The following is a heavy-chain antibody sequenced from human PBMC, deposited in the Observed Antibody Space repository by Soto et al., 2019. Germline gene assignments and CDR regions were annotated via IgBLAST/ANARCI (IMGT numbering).Heavy chain of an antibody. CDR3: AKALRFTFTTVYYTDV. CDR1: GFTGSSYA. Sequence: EVQLLESGGGLVQPGGSLRLSCAASGFTGSSYAMSWFRQAPGKGLEWVSVISGSGSTYSADSVKGRFTISRDSSKKTVYLQMNRLRAEDTAVYYCAKALRFTFTTVYYTDVWGRGTPVTVSS. J-gene: IGHJ6*03. CDR2: ISGSGST. D-gene: IGHD4-4*01. V-gene: IGHV3-23*01.